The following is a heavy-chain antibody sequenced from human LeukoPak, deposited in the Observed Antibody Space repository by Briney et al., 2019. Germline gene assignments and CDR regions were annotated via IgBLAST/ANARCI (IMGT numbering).Heavy chain of an antibody. V-gene: IGHV3-21*01. CDR1: GFAVSSNY. CDR2: ISSSSSYI. Sequence: GGSLRLSCAASGFAVSSNYMSWVRQAPGKGLEWVSSISSSSSYIYYADSVKGRFTISRDNAKNSLYLQMNSLRAEDTAVYYCARDMVWDCTNGVCYSAVIFDYWGQGTLVTVSS. CDR3: ARDMVWDCTNGVCYSAVIFDY. D-gene: IGHD2-8*01. J-gene: IGHJ4*02.